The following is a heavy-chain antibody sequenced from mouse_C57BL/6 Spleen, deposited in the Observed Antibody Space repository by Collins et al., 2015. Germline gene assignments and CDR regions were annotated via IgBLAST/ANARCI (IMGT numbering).Heavy chain of an antibody. CDR1: GYTFTSYW. CDR2: IYPSDSET. CDR3: ARALAHWYFDV. V-gene: IGHV1-61*01. Sequence: QVQLQQPGAELVRSGSSVKLSCKASGYTFTSYWMDWVKQRPGQGLEWIGNIYPSDSETHYNQKFKDKATLTVDKSSSTAYMQLSSLTSEDSAVYYCARALAHWYFDVWGTGTTVTVSS. J-gene: IGHJ1*03.